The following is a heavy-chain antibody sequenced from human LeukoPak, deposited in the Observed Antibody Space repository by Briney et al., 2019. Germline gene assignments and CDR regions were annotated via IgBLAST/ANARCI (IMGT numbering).Heavy chain of an antibody. CDR1: GFTFDDYT. Sequence: GGSLRLFCAASGFTFDDYTMHWVRQAPGKGLERVSLISWDGGSTYYADSVKGRFTISRDNSKNSLYLQMNSLRTEDTALYYCAKFGGSSGGYAFDIWGQGTMVTVSS. CDR2: ISWDGGST. J-gene: IGHJ3*02. D-gene: IGHD6-19*01. V-gene: IGHV3-43*01. CDR3: AKFGGSSGGYAFDI.